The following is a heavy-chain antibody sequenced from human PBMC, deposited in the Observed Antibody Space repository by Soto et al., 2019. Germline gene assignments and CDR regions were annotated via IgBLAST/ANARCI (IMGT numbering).Heavy chain of an antibody. J-gene: IGHJ6*02. Sequence: SGPTLVNPTQTLTLTCTFSGFSLSTSGMCVSWIRQPPGKALEWLALIDWDDDKYYSTSLKTRLTISKDTSKNQVVLTMTNMDPVDTATYYCARIRRDLSGWEMGYGMDVWGQGTTVTVSS. D-gene: IGHD6-19*01. CDR3: ARIRRDLSGWEMGYGMDV. CDR1: GFSLSTSGMC. V-gene: IGHV2-70*01. CDR2: IDWDDDK.